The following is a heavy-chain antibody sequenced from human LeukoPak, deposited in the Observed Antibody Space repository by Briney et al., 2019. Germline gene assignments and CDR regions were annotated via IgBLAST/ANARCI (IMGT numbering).Heavy chain of an antibody. J-gene: IGHJ4*02. D-gene: IGHD3-3*01. V-gene: IGHV3-23*01. CDR1: GFTFSSYA. CDR2: ISGSGGST. CDR3: AKDSYESLPFDY. Sequence: GALRLSCAASGFTFSSYAMSWVRQAPGKGLEWVSAISGSGGSTYHADSVKGRFTISRDNSKNTLYLQMNSLRAEDTAVYYCAKDSYESLPFDYWGQGTLVTVSS.